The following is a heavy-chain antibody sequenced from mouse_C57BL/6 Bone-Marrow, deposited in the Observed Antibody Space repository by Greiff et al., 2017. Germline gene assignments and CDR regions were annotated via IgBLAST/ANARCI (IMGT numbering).Heavy chain of an antibody. CDR2: ISSGSSTI. J-gene: IGHJ4*01. CDR1: GFTFSDYG. CDR3: ASGYYSSYGGYAMDY. Sequence: EVKLVESGGGLVKPGGSLKLSCAASGFTFSDYGMHWVRQAPGKGLEWVAYISSGSSTIYYADTVKGRFTISRDNAKNTLFLQMTSLRAEDTAMYYCASGYYSSYGGYAMDYWGQGTSVTVSS. D-gene: IGHD2-5*01. V-gene: IGHV5-17*01.